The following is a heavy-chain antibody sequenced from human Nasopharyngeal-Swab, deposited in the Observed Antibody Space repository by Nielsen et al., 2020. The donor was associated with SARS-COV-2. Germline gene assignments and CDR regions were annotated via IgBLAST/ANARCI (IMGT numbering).Heavy chain of an antibody. Sequence: GSSLRPSCTPSGFTSVAFLFNGFRQAPAKGREGLGFIITKPSGATTEYAASVKGRFTISRDDSTSVAYLQMNSLQTEDTGVYYCTRDHFGIEVFSRPHFDYWGQGTLVTVSS. D-gene: IGHD3-22*01. CDR2: IITKPSGATT. CDR3: TRDHFGIEVFSRPHFDY. J-gene: IGHJ4*02. V-gene: IGHV3-49*03. CDR1: GFTSVAFL.